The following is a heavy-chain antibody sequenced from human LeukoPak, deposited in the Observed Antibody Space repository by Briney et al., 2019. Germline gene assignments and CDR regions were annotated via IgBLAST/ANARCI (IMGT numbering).Heavy chain of an antibody. V-gene: IGHV4-34*01. CDR3: AKSGGYGLIDY. J-gene: IGHJ4*02. D-gene: IGHD1-26*01. CDR1: GGSFSGYY. CDR2: INHSGST. Sequence: SETLSLTCAVYGGSFSGYYWSWIRQPPGKGLQWIGEINHSGSTYYNASLQSRVTISIDTPKNQFSLRLNSVTAADTAMYYCAKSGGYGLIDYWGQGTRVTVSS.